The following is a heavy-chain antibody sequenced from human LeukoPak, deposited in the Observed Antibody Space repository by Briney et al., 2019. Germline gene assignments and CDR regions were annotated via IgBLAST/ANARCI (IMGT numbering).Heavy chain of an antibody. V-gene: IGHV3-7*03. CDR3: ARGFYSSSL. CDR2: IKQDGSGK. Sequence: GGSLRLPCAASGFTFSGYWMSWVRQAPGKGLEWVANIKQDGSGKYYVDSVKGRFTISRDNAKNSLYLQMNSLRAEDTAVYYCARGFYSSSLWGQGTLVTVSS. CDR1: GFTFSGYW. D-gene: IGHD6-13*01. J-gene: IGHJ4*02.